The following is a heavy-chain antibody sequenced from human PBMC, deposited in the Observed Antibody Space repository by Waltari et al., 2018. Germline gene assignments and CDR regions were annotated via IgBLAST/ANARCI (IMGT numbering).Heavy chain of an antibody. Sequence: QVQLQESGPGLVKPSETLSLTCAVSGYSISSGYYWGWIRQPPGKGLEWIGSIYHSGSTYHNPYLKSRVTIAVDTSKFHISLKLTSVTAADTAVYYCARQNRLSAAGTSIDYWGQGTLVTVSS. D-gene: IGHD6-13*01. CDR1: GYSISSGYY. CDR3: ARQNRLSAAGTSIDY. J-gene: IGHJ4*02. V-gene: IGHV4-38-2*01. CDR2: IYHSGST.